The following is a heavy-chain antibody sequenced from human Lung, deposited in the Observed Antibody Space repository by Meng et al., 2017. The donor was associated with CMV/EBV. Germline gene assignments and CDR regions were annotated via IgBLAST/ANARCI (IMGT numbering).Heavy chain of an antibody. CDR1: GLSFSSFA. V-gene: IGHV3-33*06. D-gene: IGHD2-2*01. J-gene: IGHJ4*02. Sequence: GGSXRLXCAASGLSFSSFAMHWVRQAPGKGLEWVAVIWFDGSFKFYGDSVQGRFTISRDNSKNILYLEMNNLRAEDTAVYYCAKVPCSSTSCYPYYFDYWXQGXLVTVSS. CDR3: AKVPCSSTSCYPYYFDY. CDR2: IWFDGSFK.